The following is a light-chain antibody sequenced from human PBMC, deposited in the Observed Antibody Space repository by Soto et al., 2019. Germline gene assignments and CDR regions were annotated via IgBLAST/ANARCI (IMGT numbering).Light chain of an antibody. CDR1: SSDVGGYNY. Sequence: QSALTQPASVSGSPGQSITISCTGTSSDVGGYNYVSWYQQHPGKAPKLMIYEVSNRPSGVSNRFSGSKSGNTASLTISGLQAEDEADYFCSSYTSSRTLYVFGTVTKVTVL. J-gene: IGLJ1*01. V-gene: IGLV2-14*01. CDR2: EVS. CDR3: SSYTSSRTLYV.